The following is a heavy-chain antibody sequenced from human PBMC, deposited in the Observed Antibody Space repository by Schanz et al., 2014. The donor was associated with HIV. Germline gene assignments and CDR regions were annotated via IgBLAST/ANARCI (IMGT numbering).Heavy chain of an antibody. V-gene: IGHV3-23*04. CDR2: ISGSGGHT. CDR3: ARGAGDTDWGRI. CDR1: EFTFDGYA. Sequence: EVQLVESGGGLVQPGRSLRLSCAASEFTFDGYAMHWVRQAPGKGLEWVSLISGSGGHTYYADSVKGRFTISRDNSKNTLFLQLNSLRAEDTAVYYCARGAGDTDWGRIWGQGTLVTVSS. D-gene: IGHD5-18*01. J-gene: IGHJ3*02.